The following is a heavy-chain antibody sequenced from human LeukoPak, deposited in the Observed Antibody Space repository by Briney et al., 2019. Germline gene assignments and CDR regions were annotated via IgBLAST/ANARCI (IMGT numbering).Heavy chain of an antibody. CDR1: GGSFSGYY. CDR3: ARGELLVSRNYWYWVDP. V-gene: IGHV4-34*01. J-gene: IGHJ5*02. D-gene: IGHD1-26*01. Sequence: SETLSLTCAVYGGSFSGYYWRWIRQPPGKGLEWIGEINHSGSTNYNPSLKSRVTISVDTSKNQFSLKLSSVTAADTAVYYCARGELLVSRNYWYWVDPWGQGTLVTVSS. CDR2: INHSGST.